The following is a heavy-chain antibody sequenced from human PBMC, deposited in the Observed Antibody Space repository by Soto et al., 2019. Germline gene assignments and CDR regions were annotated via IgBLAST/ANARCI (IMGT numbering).Heavy chain of an antibody. Sequence: SETLSLTCAVYGGSFSGYYWSWIRQPPGKGLEWIGEINHSGSTNYNPSLKSRVTISVDTSKNQFSLKLSSATAADTAVYYCARGLSQPGAYPHYYGSGSYFDYWGQGTLVTVSS. CDR2: INHSGST. V-gene: IGHV4-34*01. CDR1: GGSFSGYY. J-gene: IGHJ4*02. CDR3: ARGLSQPGAYPHYYGSGSYFDY. D-gene: IGHD3-10*01.